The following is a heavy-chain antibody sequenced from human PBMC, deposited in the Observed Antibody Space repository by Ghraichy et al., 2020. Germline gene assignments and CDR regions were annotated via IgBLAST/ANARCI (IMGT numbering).Heavy chain of an antibody. Sequence: SETLSLTCTVSGGSISSYYWSWIRQPPGKGLEWIGYIYYSGSTNYNPSLKSRVTISVDTSKNQFSLKLSSVTAADTAVYYCARGYYYDKPWLQHWGQGNLVTVSS. D-gene: IGHD3-22*01. V-gene: IGHV4-59*01. CDR3: ARGYYYDKPWLQH. CDR2: IYYSGST. J-gene: IGHJ1*01. CDR1: GGSISSYY.